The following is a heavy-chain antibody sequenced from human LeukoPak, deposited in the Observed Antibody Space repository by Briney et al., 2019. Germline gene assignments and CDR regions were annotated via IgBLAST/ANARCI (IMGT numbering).Heavy chain of an antibody. CDR3: AKDPSGNSGGNWFDP. CDR2: ISGSGGST. V-gene: IGHV3-23*01. CDR1: GFTFSSYA. Sequence: GGSLRLSCAASGFTFSSYAMSWVRQAPGKGLEWVSAISGSGGSTYYADSVKGRFTISRDNSKNTLYLQMNSLRAEDTAVYYCAKDPSGNSGGNWFDPWGQGTLVTVSS. J-gene: IGHJ5*02. D-gene: IGHD3-10*01.